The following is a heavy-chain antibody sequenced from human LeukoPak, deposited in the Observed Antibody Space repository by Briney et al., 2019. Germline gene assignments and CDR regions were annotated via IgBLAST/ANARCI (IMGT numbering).Heavy chain of an antibody. CDR1: GYTFISYG. CDR3: AREGPPAALDAFDI. J-gene: IGHJ3*02. V-gene: IGHV1-18*01. Sequence: ASVKVSCKASGYTFISYGISWVRQAPGQGLEWMGWISAYNGNTNYAQKLQGRVTMTTDTSTSTAYMELRSLRSDDTAVYYCAREGPPAALDAFDIWGQGTMVTVSS. D-gene: IGHD2-2*01. CDR2: ISAYNGNT.